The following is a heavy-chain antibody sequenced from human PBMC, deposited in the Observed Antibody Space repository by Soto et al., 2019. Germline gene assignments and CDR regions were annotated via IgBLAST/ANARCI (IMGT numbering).Heavy chain of an antibody. CDR3: ARDGSSSWYSYYYNGMDV. V-gene: IGHV3-7*05. D-gene: IGHD6-13*01. J-gene: IGHJ6*02. CDR1: GFTFSSYW. CDR2: INQDGSEK. Sequence: GGSLRLSCAASGFTFSSYWMSWVRQAPGKGLEWVANINQDGSEKFYVDSEKGRFTISRDNAKKSLYLQMNTLRVEDTAVYYCARDGSSSWYSYYYNGMDVWGQGTTVTVSS.